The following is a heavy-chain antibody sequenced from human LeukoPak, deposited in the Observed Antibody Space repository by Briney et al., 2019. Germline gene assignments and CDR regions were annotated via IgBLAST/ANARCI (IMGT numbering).Heavy chain of an antibody. V-gene: IGHV1-2*02. D-gene: IGHD6-13*01. Sequence: ASVKVSCKASGYTFTGYYMHWVRQAPGQGLEWMGWINPNSGGTNYTQKFQGRVTMTRDTSISTAYMELSRLRSDDTAVYYCARGAAAGAGKYYGMDAWGQGTTVAVSS. CDR2: INPNSGGT. CDR3: ARGAAAGAGKYYGMDA. J-gene: IGHJ6*02. CDR1: GYTFTGYY.